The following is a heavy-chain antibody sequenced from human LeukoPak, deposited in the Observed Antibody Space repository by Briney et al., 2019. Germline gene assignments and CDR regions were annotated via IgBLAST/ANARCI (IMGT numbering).Heavy chain of an antibody. CDR2: IYYSGST. CDR1: GGSISDYY. CDR3: ARGISPEYYFDY. V-gene: IGHV4-59*01. Sequence: SETLSLTCTVSGGSISDYYWNWMRQPPGKGLEWIGYIYYSGSTNYNPSLKSRVTISVDTSKNQFSLKLSSVTAADTAVYYCARGISPEYYFDYWGQGTLVTVSS. J-gene: IGHJ4*02.